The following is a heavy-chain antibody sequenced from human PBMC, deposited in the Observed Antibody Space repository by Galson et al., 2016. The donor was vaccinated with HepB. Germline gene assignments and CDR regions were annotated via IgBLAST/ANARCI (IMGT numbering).Heavy chain of an antibody. CDR2: IFHSGHT. J-gene: IGHJ3*01. Sequence: SETLSLTCAVYRGFFSGHYWSWIRQPPGRGLEWIGSIFHSGHTYYNSSLKSRVTITVDTSKNQFSLKLNFVTAADTAVYHCARPRTSGYYYSAFDVWGQGAMVTVSS. CDR3: ARPRTSGYYYSAFDV. CDR1: RGFFSGHY. D-gene: IGHD3-22*01. V-gene: IGHV4-34*12.